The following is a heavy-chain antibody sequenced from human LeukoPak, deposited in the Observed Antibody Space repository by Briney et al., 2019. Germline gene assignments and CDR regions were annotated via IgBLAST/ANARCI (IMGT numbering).Heavy chain of an antibody. V-gene: IGHV1-46*01. CDR3: ARGMTTVTTDAFDI. CDR2: ISPSGGST. Sequence: GASVKVSCKAFGYTFTSNYMHWVRQAPGQGPEWMGVISPSGGSTTYAQKFQGRVTLTRDMSTSTDYLELSSLRSEDTAVYYCARGMTTVTTDAFDIWGQGTMVTVSS. CDR1: GYTFTSNY. D-gene: IGHD4-17*01. J-gene: IGHJ3*02.